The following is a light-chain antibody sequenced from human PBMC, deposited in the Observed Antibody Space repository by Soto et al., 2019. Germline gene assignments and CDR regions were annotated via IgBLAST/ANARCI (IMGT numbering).Light chain of an antibody. CDR1: QNVSSNL. CDR2: GAS. CDR3: QQRSNWSGLT. Sequence: TVLTQSPGNLSLSPGERATLSCRASQNVSSNLLVWYQQHPGQAPRLLIYGASSRATGIPDRFSGSGSGTDFTLTISRLEPEDFAVYYCQQRSNWSGLTFGGGTKVDIK. J-gene: IGKJ4*01. V-gene: IGKV3D-20*02.